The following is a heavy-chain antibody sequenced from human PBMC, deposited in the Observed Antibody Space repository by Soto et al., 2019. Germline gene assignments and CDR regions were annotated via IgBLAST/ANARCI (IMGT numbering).Heavy chain of an antibody. CDR3: ARDYCGGDCNWFDP. CDR2: IIPIFGTA. CDR1: GGTFSSYA. V-gene: IGHV1-69*01. Sequence: QVQLVQSGAEVKKPGSSVKVSCKASGGTFSSYAISWVQQAPGQGLEWMGGIIPIFGTANYAQKFQGRVTITADESTSTAYMELSSLRSEDTAVYYCARDYCGGDCNWFDPWGQGTLVTVSS. J-gene: IGHJ5*02. D-gene: IGHD2-21*02.